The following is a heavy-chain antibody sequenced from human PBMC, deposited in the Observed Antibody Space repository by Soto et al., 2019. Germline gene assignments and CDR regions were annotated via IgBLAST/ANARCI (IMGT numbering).Heavy chain of an antibody. J-gene: IGHJ4*02. CDR1: GFTFSSYS. CDR2: VSYDASNK. V-gene: IGHV3-30*03. Sequence: GGSLRLSCAASGFTFSSYSMNWVRQTPGKGLEWVAVVSYDASNKMYADSVKGRFTISRDNFRNMVFLQMSSLSAEDTAIYYCARGGENNFWSGFPDYWGQGTLVTVSS. CDR3: ARGGENNFWSGFPDY. D-gene: IGHD3-3*01.